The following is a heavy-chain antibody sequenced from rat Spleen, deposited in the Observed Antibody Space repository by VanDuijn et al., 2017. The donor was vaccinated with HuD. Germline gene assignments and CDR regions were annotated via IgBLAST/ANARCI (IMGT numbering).Heavy chain of an antibody. CDR1: GFTFSDYY. Sequence: EVQLVESDGGLVQPGRSLKLSCAASGFTFSDYYMAWVRQAPTKGLEWVATISSDGSSTYSRDSVKGRFTISRDNAKSTLYLQMDSLRSEDTATYYCATLNNIGTTDNWFAYWGQGTLVTVSS. D-gene: IGHD1-5*01. CDR2: ISSDGSST. CDR3: ATLNNIGTTDNWFAY. J-gene: IGHJ3*01. V-gene: IGHV5-29*01.